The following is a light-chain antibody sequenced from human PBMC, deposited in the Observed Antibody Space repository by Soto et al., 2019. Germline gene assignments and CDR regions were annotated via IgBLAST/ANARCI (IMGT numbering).Light chain of an antibody. CDR2: GAS. Sequence: EIVLTQSPVTLSLSPGERATLSCRASQSVRSSYLAWYQQKPGQAPRLFIYGASSRATGIPDRFSGSGSGTDFTLTISRLEPEDFAVYYCQQYGSSPQTFGQGTKVDIK. CDR1: QSVRSSY. V-gene: IGKV3-20*01. J-gene: IGKJ1*01. CDR3: QQYGSSPQT.